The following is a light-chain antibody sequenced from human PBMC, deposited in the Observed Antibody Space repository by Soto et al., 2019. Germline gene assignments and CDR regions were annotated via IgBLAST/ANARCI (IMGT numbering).Light chain of an antibody. Sequence: MVLTQSPGSRSLSPGEGATLSCRASQTFSHSFLSWFQQIPGQAPRLLIYGASMRATGIPDRFSGSVSGTDFTLTITRLEPEDFAVFYCQQYGSSEIIFGQGTRLEI. J-gene: IGKJ5*01. CDR3: QQYGSSEII. V-gene: IGKV3-20*01. CDR1: QTFSHSF. CDR2: GAS.